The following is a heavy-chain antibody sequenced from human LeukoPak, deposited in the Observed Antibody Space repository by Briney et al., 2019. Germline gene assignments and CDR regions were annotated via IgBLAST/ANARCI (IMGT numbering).Heavy chain of an antibody. J-gene: IGHJ4*02. Sequence: GGSLRLSCAASGFTFSSYAMNWVRQAPGMGLEWVSSISSTGSSTYYADSVKGRFTISRDNAKNSLYLQMNSLRAEDTAVYYCARVPTVTPNYFDYWGQGTLVTVSS. CDR3: ARVPTVTPNYFDY. V-gene: IGHV3-21*01. CDR1: GFTFSSYA. D-gene: IGHD4-11*01. CDR2: ISSTGSST.